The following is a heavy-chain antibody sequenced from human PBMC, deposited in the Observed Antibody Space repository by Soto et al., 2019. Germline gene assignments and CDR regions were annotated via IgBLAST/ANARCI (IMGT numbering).Heavy chain of an antibody. CDR3: ASSYGSGYRAFDY. Sequence: QVQLVQSGAEVKKPGSSVRVSCKASGDTFTFYSINWVRQAPGLGLEWMGRINPILSMSNYAQRFQGRVTRTADKSTSTGYMELSSLGSEDTAMYYCASSYGSGYRAFDYWGQGALVTVSS. CDR2: INPILSMS. CDR1: GDTFTFYS. J-gene: IGHJ4*02. D-gene: IGHD3-10*01. V-gene: IGHV1-69*02.